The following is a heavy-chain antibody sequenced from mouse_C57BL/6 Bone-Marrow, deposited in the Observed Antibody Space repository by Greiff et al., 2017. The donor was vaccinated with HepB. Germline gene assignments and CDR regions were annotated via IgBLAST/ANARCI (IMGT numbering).Heavy chain of an antibody. CDR2: INYDGSST. J-gene: IGHJ4*01. CDR3: ARDLLWKGMDY. D-gene: IGHD2-1*01. Sequence: EVHLVESEGGLVQPGSSMKLSCTASGFTFSDYYMAWVRQVPEKGLEWVANINYDGSSTYYLDSLKSRFIISRDNAKNILYLQMSSLKSEDTATYYCARDLLWKGMDYWGQGTSVTVSS. CDR1: GFTFSDYY. V-gene: IGHV5-16*01.